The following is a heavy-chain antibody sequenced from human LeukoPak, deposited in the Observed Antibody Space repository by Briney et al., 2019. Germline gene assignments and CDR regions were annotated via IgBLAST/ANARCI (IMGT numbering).Heavy chain of an antibody. J-gene: IGHJ5*02. CDR1: GFTFSSYG. CDR3: AKSGGVRFDP. V-gene: IGHV3-30*18. Sequence: PGGSLRLSCAASGFTFSSYGMHWVRQAPGKGLEWVAVISYDVGKKYYADSVKGRFTISRDNSRNTLYLHMNSLRADDTAVYYCAKSGGVRFDPWGQGTLVTVSS. CDR2: ISYDVGKK. D-gene: IGHD3-16*01.